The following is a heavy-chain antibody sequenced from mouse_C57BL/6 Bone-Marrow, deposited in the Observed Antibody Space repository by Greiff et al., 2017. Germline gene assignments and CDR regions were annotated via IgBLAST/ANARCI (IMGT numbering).Heavy chain of an antibody. Sequence: VKLQQPGAELVKPGASVKLSCKASGYTFTSYWMHWVKQRPGQGLEWIGMIHPNSGSTNYNEKFKSKATLTVDKSSSTAYMQLSSLTSEDSAVYYCAREGDGYSYAMDYWGQGTSVTVSS. J-gene: IGHJ4*01. CDR2: IHPNSGST. CDR1: GYTFTSYW. CDR3: AREGDGYSYAMDY. D-gene: IGHD2-3*01. V-gene: IGHV1-64*01.